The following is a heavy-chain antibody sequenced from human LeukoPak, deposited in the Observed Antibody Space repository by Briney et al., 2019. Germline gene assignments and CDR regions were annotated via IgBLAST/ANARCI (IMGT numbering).Heavy chain of an antibody. V-gene: IGHV3-9*01. CDR2: ISWNSDTI. J-gene: IGHJ4*02. CDR1: GFTFDNYA. D-gene: IGHD5-18*01. Sequence: GGSLRLSCAASGFTFDNYAMHWVRQAPGKGLEWVSGISWNSDTIGYADSVQGRVTISRDNAKDSLYLQMNSLRAEDTALYYCVNGRGYTYVYDAYGYWGQGTLVTVSS. CDR3: VNGRGYTYVYDAYGY.